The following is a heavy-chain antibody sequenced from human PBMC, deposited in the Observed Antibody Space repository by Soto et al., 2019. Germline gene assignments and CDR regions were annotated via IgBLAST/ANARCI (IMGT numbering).Heavy chain of an antibody. CDR1: GGSISGSNW. Sequence: SETLSLTCAVSGGSISGSNWWSWVRQPPGKGLEWIGEIYHSGSTNYNPSLKSRVTISVDKSKNQFSLKLSSVTAADTAVYYCARDRPIAAAGNYYYYGMDVWGQGTTVTVSS. V-gene: IGHV4-4*02. CDR2: IYHSGST. J-gene: IGHJ6*02. D-gene: IGHD6-13*01. CDR3: ARDRPIAAAGNYYYYGMDV.